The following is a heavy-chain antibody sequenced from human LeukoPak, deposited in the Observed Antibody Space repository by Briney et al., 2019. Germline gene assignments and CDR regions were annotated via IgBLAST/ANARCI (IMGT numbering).Heavy chain of an antibody. CDR3: AKADYYGSGRYYFEYFQH. J-gene: IGHJ1*01. V-gene: IGHV3-30*02. CDR2: IRYDGSNK. CDR1: GFTFSSYG. Sequence: GGSLRLSCAASGFTFSSYGMHWVRQAPGKGLEWVAFIRYDGSNKYYADSVKGRFTISRDNSKNTLYLQMNSLRAEDTAVYYCAKADYYGSGRYYFEYFQHWGQGTLVTVSS. D-gene: IGHD3-10*01.